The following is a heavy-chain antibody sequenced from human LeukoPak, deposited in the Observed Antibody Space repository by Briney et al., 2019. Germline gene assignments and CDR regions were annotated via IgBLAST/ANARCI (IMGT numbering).Heavy chain of an antibody. Sequence: GGSLRLSCAASGFTFSSYAMSWVRQAPGKGLEWVSAISGSGGSTYYADSVKGRFTISRDSSKNTLYLQMNSLRAEDTAVYYCAKGDYYDSSGSPYFDYWGQGTLVTVSS. CDR1: GFTFSSYA. J-gene: IGHJ4*02. D-gene: IGHD3-22*01. CDR3: AKGDYYDSSGSPYFDY. CDR2: ISGSGGST. V-gene: IGHV3-23*01.